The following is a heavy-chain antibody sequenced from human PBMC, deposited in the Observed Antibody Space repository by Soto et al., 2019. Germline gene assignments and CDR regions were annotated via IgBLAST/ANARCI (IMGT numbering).Heavy chain of an antibody. CDR1: GFTFSSYA. Sequence: GGSLILSCAASGFTFSSYAMSWVRQAPGKGLEWISAISERRAYISYADSVKGRFSISRDNSKNTLYLQMNSLRAEDTAVYYWATRGTSREFDYWGQGTLVTVSS. CDR3: ATRGTSREFDY. V-gene: IGHV3-23*01. CDR2: ISERRAYI. D-gene: IGHD1-1*01. J-gene: IGHJ4*02.